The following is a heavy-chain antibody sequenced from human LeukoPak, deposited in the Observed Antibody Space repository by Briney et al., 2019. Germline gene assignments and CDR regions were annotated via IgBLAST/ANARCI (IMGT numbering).Heavy chain of an antibody. CDR1: GYTFTDHY. CDR2: INPNSGGT. V-gene: IGHV1-2*02. CDR3: ARVGGGLTGSYSTFDY. D-gene: IGHD1-26*01. J-gene: IGHJ4*02. Sequence: ASVKVSCKTSGYTFTDHYIHWVRQAPGQGLEWMGWINPNSGGTDYAQKFQGRVTMTRDTSISAAYMDLIRLRSDDTAVYYCARVGGGLTGSYSTFDYWGQGTLVTVSS.